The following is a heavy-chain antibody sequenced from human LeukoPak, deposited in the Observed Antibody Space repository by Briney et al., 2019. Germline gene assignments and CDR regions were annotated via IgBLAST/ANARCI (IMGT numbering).Heavy chain of an antibody. CDR3: SREKGDRNGYSHQFDY. J-gene: IGHJ4*02. CDR2: IRSRTHGGTT. D-gene: IGHD5-24*01. Sequence: PGGSLRLSCAVSGFTFRDYAMSWFRQAPGKGLEWVGFIRSRTHGGTTEYAASVKGRFTISRDDSKSIAYLQMNSLETEDTAIYYCSREKGDRNGYSHQFDYWGQGTLVTVSS. CDR1: GFTFRDYA. V-gene: IGHV3-49*03.